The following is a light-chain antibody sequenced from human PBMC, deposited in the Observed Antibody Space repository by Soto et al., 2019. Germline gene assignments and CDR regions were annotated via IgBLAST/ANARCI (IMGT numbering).Light chain of an antibody. CDR1: QTINNL. CDR3: QQDLRPPLT. J-gene: IGKJ3*01. CDR2: AAS. V-gene: IGKV1-39*01. Sequence: DIQMTQSPSTLSASVGDRVSITCRASQTINNLMAWYQQKPGQAPKLLIYAASTLQSGVPSRISGSGSGTDFTLTISSLQPEDFATYYCQQDLRPPLTFGPGTKVDIK.